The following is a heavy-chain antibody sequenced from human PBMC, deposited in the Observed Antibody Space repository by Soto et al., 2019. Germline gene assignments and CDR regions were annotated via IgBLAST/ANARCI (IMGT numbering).Heavy chain of an antibody. CDR2: IYYTGST. D-gene: IGHD6-25*01. J-gene: IGHJ6*02. CDR3: ARVSSGLGLYYLDV. CDR1: GGFITSGAYY. V-gene: IGHV4-31*03. Sequence: QVQLQESGPGLVKPSQTLSLTCTVSGGFITSGAYYWSWVRQSPGKGLEWIGYIYYTGSTYYNPTLKSRLSMSADTSDNQFSLKLSSVTAADSAVYFCARVSSGLGLYYLDVWGRGTTVTVSS.